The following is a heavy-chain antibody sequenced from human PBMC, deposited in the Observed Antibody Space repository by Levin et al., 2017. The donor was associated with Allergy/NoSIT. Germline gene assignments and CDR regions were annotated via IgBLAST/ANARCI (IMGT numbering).Heavy chain of an antibody. Sequence: GESLKISCAASGFTFDDYGMSWVRQAPGKGLEWVSGINWNGGSTGYADSVKGRFTISRDNAKNSLYLQMNSLRAEDTALYHCARDFGVVRGVIHGFWFDPWGQGTLVTVSS. D-gene: IGHD3-10*01. CDR3: ARDFGVVRGVIHGFWFDP. CDR2: INWNGGST. CDR1: GFTFDDYG. V-gene: IGHV3-20*01. J-gene: IGHJ5*02.